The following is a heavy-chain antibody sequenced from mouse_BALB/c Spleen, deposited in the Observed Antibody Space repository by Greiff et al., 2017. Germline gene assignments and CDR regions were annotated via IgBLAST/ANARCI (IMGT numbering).Heavy chain of an antibody. Sequence: VQLQQSGPELVKPGASVKMSCKASGYTFTSYVMHWVKQKPGQGLEWIGYINPYNDGTKYNEKFKGKATLTSDKSSSTAYMELSSLTSEDSAVYYCARSFITTATGEFFDYWGQGTTLTVSS. V-gene: IGHV1-14*01. CDR3: ARSFITTATGEFFDY. CDR1: GYTFTSYV. CDR2: INPYNDGT. D-gene: IGHD1-2*01. J-gene: IGHJ2*01.